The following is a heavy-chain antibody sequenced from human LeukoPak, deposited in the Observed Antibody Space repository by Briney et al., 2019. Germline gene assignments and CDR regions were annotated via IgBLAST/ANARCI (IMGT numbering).Heavy chain of an antibody. J-gene: IGHJ4*02. CDR1: GYTFTGSY. V-gene: IGHV1-2*06. CDR3: ARYIGGSGWC. Sequence: VASVKVSCKTSGYTFTGSYVHWVRQAPGQGLEWMGRIDVNSGDTYLAQKFQGRVTLTRDTSISTDYLELSSQNSDDSAVYYCARYIGGSGWCWGQGALVTVSS. D-gene: IGHD3-16*01. CDR2: IDVNSGDT.